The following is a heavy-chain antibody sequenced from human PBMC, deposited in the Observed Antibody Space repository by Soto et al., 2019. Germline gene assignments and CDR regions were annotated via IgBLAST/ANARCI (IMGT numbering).Heavy chain of an antibody. CDR3: ARNISTHFDS. V-gene: IGHV4-38-2*01. CDR1: GYSISNGDY. Sequence: PSETLSLTCAVSGYSISNGDYWGWIRQVPGKGLEWIGSVYYSGSTHYEPSLRGRIAISVDTLKNQFSLRLTSVTAADTAMYFCARNISTHFDSWGQGIPVTVSS. J-gene: IGHJ4*02. D-gene: IGHD3-9*01. CDR2: VYYSGST.